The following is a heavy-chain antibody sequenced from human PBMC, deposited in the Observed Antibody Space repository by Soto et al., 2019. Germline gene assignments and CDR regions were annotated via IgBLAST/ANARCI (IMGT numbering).Heavy chain of an antibody. CDR3: ATPTSGYDFYFDY. J-gene: IGHJ4*02. CDR1: GGTFSSYT. CDR2: IIPILGIA. D-gene: IGHD5-12*01. V-gene: IGHV1-69*02. Sequence: QVQLVQSGAEVKKPGSSVKVSCKASGGTFSSYTISWVRQAPGQGLEWRGRIIPILGIANYAQKFQSRVPITADKSTSTAYMGLSSLRSEDTAVYDCATPTSGYDFYFDYWGQGTLVTVSS.